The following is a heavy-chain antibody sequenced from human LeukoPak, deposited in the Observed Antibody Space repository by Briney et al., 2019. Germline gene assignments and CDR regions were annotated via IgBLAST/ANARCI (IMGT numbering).Heavy chain of an antibody. CDR3: AREEWDAFDI. CDR2: IYSGGST. J-gene: IGHJ3*02. CDR1: GFTGSGNY. Sequence: GGSLRLSCAASGFTGSGNYMSWVRQAPGKGLEWVSVIYSGGSTNYADSVKGRFSISRDNSKKTLYLQMNSLRAEDTAVYYCAREEWDAFDIWGQGTMVTVSS. D-gene: IGHD3-3*01. V-gene: IGHV3-66*01.